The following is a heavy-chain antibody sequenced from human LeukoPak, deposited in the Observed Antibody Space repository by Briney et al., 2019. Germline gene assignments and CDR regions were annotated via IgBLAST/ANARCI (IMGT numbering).Heavy chain of an antibody. CDR3: ATYITGTTKYFQH. D-gene: IGHD1-7*01. Sequence: SVKVSCKASGGTFSNYAISWVRQAPGQGLEWMGGIIPMFGTVNYAQKFQGRVTITTDESTSTAYMELSNLRSEDTALYYCATYITGTTKYFQHWGQGTLVTVSS. V-gene: IGHV1-69*05. CDR1: GGTFSNYA. J-gene: IGHJ1*01. CDR2: IIPMFGTV.